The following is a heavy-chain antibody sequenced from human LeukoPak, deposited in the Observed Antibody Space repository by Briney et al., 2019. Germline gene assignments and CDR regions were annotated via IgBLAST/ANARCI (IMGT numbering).Heavy chain of an antibody. J-gene: IGHJ4*02. CDR3: ARDLYGGGTFDY. Sequence: PGGSLRLSCAASGFTFSSYAMSWVRQAPGKGLEWVSAISGSGGSTYYADSVKVRLTISRDNAKNSLYLQMNSLRAEDTAVYYCARDLYGGGTFDYWGQGTLVTVSS. CDR1: GFTFSSYA. V-gene: IGHV3-23*01. CDR2: ISGSGGST. D-gene: IGHD2-2*02.